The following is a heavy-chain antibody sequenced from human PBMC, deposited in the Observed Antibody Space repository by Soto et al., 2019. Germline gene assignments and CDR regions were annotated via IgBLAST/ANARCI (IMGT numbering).Heavy chain of an antibody. CDR1: GGSISSYY. D-gene: IGHD2-2*01. CDR3: ARDPGAYCSSTSCYGWFDP. J-gene: IGHJ5*02. CDR2: IYTSGST. V-gene: IGHV4-4*07. Sequence: SETLSLTCTVSGGSISSYYWSWIRQPAGKGLEWIGRIYTSGSTNYNPPLKSRVTMSVDTSKNQFSLKLSSVTAADTAVYYCARDPGAYCSSTSCYGWFDPWGQGTLVTVSS.